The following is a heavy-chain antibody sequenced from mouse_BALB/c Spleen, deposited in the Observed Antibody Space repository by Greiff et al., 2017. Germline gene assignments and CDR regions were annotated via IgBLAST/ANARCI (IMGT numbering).Heavy chain of an antibody. CDR2: INPSTGYT. CDR3: AREALYAMDY. V-gene: IGHV1-7*01. Sequence: VQLQQSGAELAKPGASVKMSCKASGYTFTSYWMHWVKQRPGQGLEWIGYINPSTGYTEYNQKFKDKATLTADKSSSTAYMQLSSLTSEDSAVYYGAREALYAMDYWGQGTSVTVSS. CDR1: GYTFTSYW. J-gene: IGHJ4*01.